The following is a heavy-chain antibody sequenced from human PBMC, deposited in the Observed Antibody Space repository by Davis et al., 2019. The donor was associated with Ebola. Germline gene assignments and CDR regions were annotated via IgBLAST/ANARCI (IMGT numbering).Heavy chain of an antibody. CDR2: ISSSSSYI. CDR3: ARGDREEAYYDILTGYYRGAFDI. CDR1: GFTFSSYS. D-gene: IGHD3-9*01. V-gene: IGHV3-21*01. J-gene: IGHJ3*02. Sequence: GESLKISCAASGFTFSSYSMNWVRQAPGKGLEWVSSISSSSSYIYYADSVKGRFTISRDNAKNSLYLQMNSLRAEDTAVYYCARGDREEAYYDILTGYYRGAFDIWGQGTMVTVSS.